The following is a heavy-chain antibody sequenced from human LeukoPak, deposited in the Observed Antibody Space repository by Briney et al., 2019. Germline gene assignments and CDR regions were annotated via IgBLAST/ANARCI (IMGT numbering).Heavy chain of an antibody. CDR3: AKDHRIAASVAGLDY. CDR2: IRYDGSKT. J-gene: IGHJ4*02. CDR1: GFTFSNYG. D-gene: IGHD6-13*01. V-gene: IGHV3-30*02. Sequence: GGSLRLSCAASGFTFSNYGMHWVRQAPGKGLEWVAFIRYDGSKTYYADSVKGRFTFSRDNSQNTLYLQMNSLRPEDTAVYYCAKDHRIAASVAGLDYWGQGTLVTVSS.